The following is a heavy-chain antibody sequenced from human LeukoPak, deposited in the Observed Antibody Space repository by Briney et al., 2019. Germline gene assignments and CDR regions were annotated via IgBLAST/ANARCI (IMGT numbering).Heavy chain of an antibody. Sequence: GGSLRLSCAASGFTLRSYWMHWVRQAPGKGLVWVSRINSDGISTTYADSVKGRFTISRDNAKNTLYLQMNSLRAEDTALYYCAKGYSSGWYSLRDYWGQGTLVTVSS. J-gene: IGHJ4*02. CDR3: AKGYSSGWYSLRDY. CDR1: GFTLRSYW. V-gene: IGHV3-74*01. CDR2: INSDGIST. D-gene: IGHD6-19*01.